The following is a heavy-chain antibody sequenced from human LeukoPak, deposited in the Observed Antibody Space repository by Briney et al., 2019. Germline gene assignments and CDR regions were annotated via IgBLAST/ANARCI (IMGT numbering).Heavy chain of an antibody. CDR2: IDHSGSA. CDR1: AGSFSVYH. CDR3: ARGFLTSSRWFDP. Sequence: SETLSLTCGVYAGSFSVYHWTWIRLRPGKGLDWIGDIDHSGSAHYNPSLKSRVTISVDTSNKQFSLNLHSVTAADTAVYYCARGFLTSSRWFDPWGQGTLVTVSS. V-gene: IGHV4-34*01. J-gene: IGHJ5*02. D-gene: IGHD2/OR15-2a*01.